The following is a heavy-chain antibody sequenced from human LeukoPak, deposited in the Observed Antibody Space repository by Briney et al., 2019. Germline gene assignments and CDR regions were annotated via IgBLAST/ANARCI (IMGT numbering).Heavy chain of an antibody. CDR2: ITPSSGRT. CDR1: GYTFTSYY. D-gene: IGHD3/OR15-3a*01. V-gene: IGHV1-46*01. J-gene: IGHJ5*02. CDR3: ARGGLPARSWFDP. Sequence: ASVKVSCKASGYTFTSYYMNWVRQAPGQGLEWMGIITPSSGRTTYAQKFQGRVTMTRDTSTSTVYMELTSLRSEDTAVFYCARGGLPARSWFDPWGQGTLVTVSS.